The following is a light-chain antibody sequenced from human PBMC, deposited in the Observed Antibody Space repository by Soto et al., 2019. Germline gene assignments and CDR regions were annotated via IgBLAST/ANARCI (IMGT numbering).Light chain of an antibody. J-gene: IGKJ1*01. Sequence: EIVLTQSPGTLSLSPGERATLSCRASQSVSSNYLAWYQQKPGQAPRLLIYGASSRASGVPDRFSGSGSGTDFTLTISRLEPEDFAVYYCQQYGSSPPRTFGQGTEVEI. CDR2: GAS. CDR1: QSVSSNY. V-gene: IGKV3-20*01. CDR3: QQYGSSPPRT.